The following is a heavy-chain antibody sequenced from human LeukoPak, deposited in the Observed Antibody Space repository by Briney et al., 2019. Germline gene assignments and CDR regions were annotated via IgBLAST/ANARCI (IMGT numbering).Heavy chain of an antibody. Sequence: GASVKVSCKASGYSFPMYAINWVRQAPGQGLEWMGWINTNTGNPTYAQGLTGRFGFSLDTSVTTAYLQISSLRAEDTAVYYCARVIKYSFSVGCFDPWGQGTQVTVSS. J-gene: IGHJ5*02. V-gene: IGHV7-4-1*02. CDR1: GYSFPMYA. CDR2: INTNTGNP. D-gene: IGHD1-26*01. CDR3: ARVIKYSFSVGCFDP.